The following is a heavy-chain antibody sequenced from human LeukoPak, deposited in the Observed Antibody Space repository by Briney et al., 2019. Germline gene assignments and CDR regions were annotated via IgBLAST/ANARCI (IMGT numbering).Heavy chain of an antibody. V-gene: IGHV4-4*09. CDR3: ARPSPRSSGLYFFDY. J-gene: IGHJ4*02. D-gene: IGHD6-19*01. Sequence: PSETLSLTCTVSGDSISSYYWTWIRQSPGKGLEWIGYIYTSGNTNYNPSLKSRVTISRDTSKNQISLNLRSVTAEDTAVYYCARPSPRSSGLYFFDYWGQGTLVTVSS. CDR2: IYTSGNT. CDR1: GDSISSYY.